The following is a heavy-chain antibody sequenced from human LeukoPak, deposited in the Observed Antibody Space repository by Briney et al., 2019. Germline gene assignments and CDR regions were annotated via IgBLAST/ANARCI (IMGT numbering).Heavy chain of an antibody. CDR3: ARGHYGDNRYFDI. V-gene: IGHV1-8*01. CDR2: IHPNSGKT. Sequence: GASVKVSCKASGYTFRRYEINWVRQAPGQGLEWVGWIHPNSGKTGYAQKFQGRVTMTRDTSTETAFMELSSLKFDDTAIFYCARGHYGDNRYFDIWGQGTLVTVSS. D-gene: IGHD4-23*01. J-gene: IGHJ4*02. CDR1: GYTFRRYE.